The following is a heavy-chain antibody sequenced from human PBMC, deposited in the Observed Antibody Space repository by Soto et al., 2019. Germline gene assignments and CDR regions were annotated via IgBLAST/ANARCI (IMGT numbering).Heavy chain of an antibody. Sequence: QVQLVESGGGVVQPGRSLRLSCAASGFTFSSYGMHWVRQAPGKELEWVAVISYDGSNKYYADSVKGRFTISRDNSKNTLYLQMNSLRAEDTAVYYCAKVGDIVLIGGDLDYWGQGTLVTVSS. CDR2: ISYDGSNK. CDR3: AKVGDIVLIGGDLDY. V-gene: IGHV3-30*18. D-gene: IGHD2-8*01. J-gene: IGHJ4*02. CDR1: GFTFSSYG.